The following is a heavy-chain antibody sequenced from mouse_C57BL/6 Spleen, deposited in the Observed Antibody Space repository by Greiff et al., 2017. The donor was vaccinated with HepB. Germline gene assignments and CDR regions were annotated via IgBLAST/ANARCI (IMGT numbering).Heavy chain of an antibody. D-gene: IGHD2-12*01. CDR3: ARGASYYTPSLDAMDY. J-gene: IGHJ4*01. CDR1: GYSITSGYY. Sequence: EVQLQQSGPGLVKPSQSLSLTCSVTGYSITSGYYWNWIRQFPGNKLEWMGYISYDGSNNYNPSLKNRISITRDTSKNQFFLKLNSVTTEDTATYYCARGASYYTPSLDAMDYWGQGTSVTVSS. V-gene: IGHV3-6*01. CDR2: ISYDGSN.